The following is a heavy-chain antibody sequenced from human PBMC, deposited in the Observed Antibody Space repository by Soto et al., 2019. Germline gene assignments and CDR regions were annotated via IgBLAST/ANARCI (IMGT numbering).Heavy chain of an antibody. CDR2: IYYSGST. CDR3: ALFKTPVAAPVHSDY. J-gene: IGHJ4*02. D-gene: IGHD2-15*01. V-gene: IGHV4-31*03. Sequence: SETLSLTCTVSGGCISSGGDYWSWIRQHPGKGLEWIGYIYYSGSTYYNPSLKSRVTISVDTSKNQFSLKLSSVTAADTAVYYCALFKTPVAAPVHSDYWGQGTLVTVSS. CDR1: GGCISSGGDY.